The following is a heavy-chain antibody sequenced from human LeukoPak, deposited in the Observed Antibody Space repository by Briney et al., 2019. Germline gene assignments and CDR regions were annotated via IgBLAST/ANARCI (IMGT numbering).Heavy chain of an antibody. CDR3: ARVSITGYYYYMDV. V-gene: IGHV3-48*01. Sequence: PGGSLRLSCAASGFSFSSYSMCWVRQAPGKGLEWLSYITSSSNSIYYADSVKGRFTISRDNAQNPLFLQMNSLRAEDTAVYYCARVSITGYYYYMDVWGKGTTVTVSS. J-gene: IGHJ6*03. CDR1: GFSFSSYS. D-gene: IGHD5-24*01. CDR2: ITSSSNSI.